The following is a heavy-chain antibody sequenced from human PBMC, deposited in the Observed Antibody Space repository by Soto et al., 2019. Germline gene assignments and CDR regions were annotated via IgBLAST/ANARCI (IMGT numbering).Heavy chain of an antibody. V-gene: IGHV1-3*01. Sequence: ASVKVSCKASGYTFINYAMYWVRQAPGQRLEWMGWINAGNGNTNYSQKPQGRVTMTRDTSTSTAYMELRSLRTDDTAIYYCARDGCSGGSCYSGFDYWGQGTLVTVSS. CDR2: INAGNGNT. J-gene: IGHJ4*02. CDR3: ARDGCSGGSCYSGFDY. D-gene: IGHD2-15*01. CDR1: GYTFINYA.